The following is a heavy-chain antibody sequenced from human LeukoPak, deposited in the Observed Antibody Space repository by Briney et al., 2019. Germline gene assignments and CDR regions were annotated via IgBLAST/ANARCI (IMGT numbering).Heavy chain of an antibody. J-gene: IGHJ4*02. V-gene: IGHV4-39*07. CDR1: GDSISSSSYY. CDR3: AGVRDDYGAYYFDY. D-gene: IGHD4-17*01. Sequence: PSETLSLTCTVSGDSISSSSYYWGWIRHPPGKGLEWIGSISYSGSTYYNPSLKSRVTISVDTSKNQFSLKLSSVTAADTAVYYCAGVRDDYGAYYFDYWGQGTLVTVSS. CDR2: ISYSGST.